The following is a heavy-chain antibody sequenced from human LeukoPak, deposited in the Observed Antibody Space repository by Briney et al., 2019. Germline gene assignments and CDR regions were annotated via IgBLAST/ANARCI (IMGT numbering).Heavy chain of an antibody. D-gene: IGHD6-13*01. J-gene: IGHJ3*02. V-gene: IGHV3-30-3*01. Sequence: GGSLRLSCAASGFTFSSYAMHWVRQAPGKGLEWVAVISYDGSNKYHADSVKGRFTISRDNSKNTLYLQMNSLRAEDTAVYYCARESGQLVHFDAFDIWGQGTMVTVSS. CDR3: ARESGQLVHFDAFDI. CDR1: GFTFSSYA. CDR2: ISYDGSNK.